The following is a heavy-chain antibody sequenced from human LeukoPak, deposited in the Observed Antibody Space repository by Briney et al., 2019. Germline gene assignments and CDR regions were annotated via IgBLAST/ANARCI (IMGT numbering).Heavy chain of an antibody. CDR3: ARDLGSYLFDY. J-gene: IGHJ4*02. CDR1: GGSISSYY. V-gene: IGHV4-59*01. D-gene: IGHD1-26*01. CDR2: IYYSGST. Sequence: SETLSLTCTVSGGSISSYYWSWIRQPPGKGLEWIGYIYYSGSTNYNPSLKSRVTISVDTSKNQFSLKLSSVTAADTAVYHCARDLGSYLFDYWGQGTLVTVSS.